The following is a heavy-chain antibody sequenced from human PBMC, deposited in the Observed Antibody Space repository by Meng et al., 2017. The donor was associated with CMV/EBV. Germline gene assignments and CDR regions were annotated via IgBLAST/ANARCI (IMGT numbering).Heavy chain of an antibody. D-gene: IGHD3-3*01. Sequence: GESLKISCAASGFTFSSYGMHWVRQAPGKGLEWVAFIRYDGSNKYYVDSVKGRFTISRDNAKNSLYLQMNSLRAEDTAVYYCARPLHYDFWSGYYPSGTYYYYGMDVWGQGTTVTVSS. CDR2: IRYDGSNK. CDR1: GFTFSSYG. CDR3: ARPLHYDFWSGYYPSGTYYYYGMDV. V-gene: IGHV3-30*02. J-gene: IGHJ6*02.